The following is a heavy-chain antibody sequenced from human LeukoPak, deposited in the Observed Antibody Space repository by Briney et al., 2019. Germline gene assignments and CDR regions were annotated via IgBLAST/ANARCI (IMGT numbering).Heavy chain of an antibody. D-gene: IGHD3-22*01. Sequence: PSETLSLTCTVSGGSISSYYWSWIRQPPGKGLEWIGYIYYSGTTNYNPSLKSRVTISVDTSKNQFSLKLSSVTAADTAVYYCARASGHYAFDIWGQGTMVTVSS. J-gene: IGHJ3*02. CDR1: GGSISSYY. CDR3: ARASGHYAFDI. V-gene: IGHV4-59*08. CDR2: IYYSGTT.